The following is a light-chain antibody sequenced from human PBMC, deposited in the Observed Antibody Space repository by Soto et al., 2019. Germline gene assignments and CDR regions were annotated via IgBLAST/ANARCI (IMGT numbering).Light chain of an antibody. V-gene: IGLV4-69*01. CDR1: SGHSTYA. Sequence: QSVLTQSPSVSASLGASVKLTCTLSSGHSTYAIAWHQQQPEKGPRFLMKINSDGSHSKGDGFFDRFSGSSSGAERHLTISSFHSEDEADYYCQSLGTGIQVFGGGTKLTVL. J-gene: IGLJ3*02. CDR3: QSLGTGIQV. CDR2: INSDGSH.